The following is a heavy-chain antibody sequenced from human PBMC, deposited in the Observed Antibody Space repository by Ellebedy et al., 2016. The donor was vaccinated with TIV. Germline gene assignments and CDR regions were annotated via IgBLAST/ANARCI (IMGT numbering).Heavy chain of an antibody. CDR1: GFTFSSYN. D-gene: IGHD2-15*01. CDR3: ARVVDAIPARFEP. Sequence: GESLKISCAASGFTFSSYNMNWVRQAPGKGLEWVAYITSTGTAIYYADSVRCRFTISSDNAKNSLFLQMKSLRAEDTAVYYCARVVDAIPARFEPWGQGTLVTVSS. CDR2: ITSTGTAI. V-gene: IGHV3-48*03. J-gene: IGHJ5*02.